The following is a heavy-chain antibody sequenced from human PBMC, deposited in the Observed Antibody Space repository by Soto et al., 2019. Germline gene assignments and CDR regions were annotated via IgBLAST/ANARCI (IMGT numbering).Heavy chain of an antibody. D-gene: IGHD2-8*02. Sequence: QVQLVESGGGVVQPGMSLRLSCAVSGFPVSTYGMHWVRQAPGKGLEWVAVISRDGGTKYYADAVKGRFTISRDNSRNKLFLEMNSLRGEDMAVYYCTGDVASGYWCQGTLVTVS. CDR2: ISRDGGTK. CDR1: GFPVSTYG. CDR3: TGDVASGY. V-gene: IGHV3-30*03. J-gene: IGHJ4*02.